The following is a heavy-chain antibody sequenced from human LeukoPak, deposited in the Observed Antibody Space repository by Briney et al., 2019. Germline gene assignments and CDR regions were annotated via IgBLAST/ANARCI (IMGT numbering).Heavy chain of an antibody. CDR2: IYTSGST. CDR3: AKAGTTGIHHWFDP. V-gene: IGHV4-4*07. J-gene: IGHJ5*02. D-gene: IGHD1-1*01. CDR1: GGSISSYY. Sequence: PSETLSLTCTVSGGSISSYYWSCIRPPAGKGLEWIGRIYTSGSTNYNPSLKSRVTILVDTSKNQFSLKLSTVTAADTAVYYCAKAGTTGIHHWFDPWGQGNLVTVSS.